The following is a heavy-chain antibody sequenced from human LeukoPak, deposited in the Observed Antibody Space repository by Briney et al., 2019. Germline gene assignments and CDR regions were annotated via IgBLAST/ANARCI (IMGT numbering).Heavy chain of an antibody. J-gene: IGHJ4*02. CDR3: ARGTNWSPLDFDY. D-gene: IGHD1-20*01. CDR1: GFTFSTYN. V-gene: IGHV3-21*01. CDR2: ISSSSSNYK. Sequence: GGSLRLSCVASGFTFSTYNIHWVRQAPRKGLEWVSTISSSSSNYKYYADSVKGRFTNSRDNAKNSLYLQMNSLRAEDTAVYFCARGTNWSPLDFDYWGQGTQVTVSS.